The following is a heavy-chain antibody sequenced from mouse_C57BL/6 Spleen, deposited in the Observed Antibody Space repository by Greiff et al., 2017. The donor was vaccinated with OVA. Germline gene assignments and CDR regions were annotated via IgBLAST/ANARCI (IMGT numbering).Heavy chain of an antibody. D-gene: IGHD4-1*01. CDR1: GFTFSDYG. CDR2: ISSGSSTI. CDR3: ATNWDVGAMDY. V-gene: IGHV5-17*01. Sequence: EVQVVESGGGLVKPGGSLKLSCAASGFTFSDYGMHWVRQAPEKGLEWVAYISSGSSTIYYADTVKGRFTISRDNAKNTLFLQMTSLRSEDTAMYYCATNWDVGAMDYWGQGTSVTVSS. J-gene: IGHJ4*01.